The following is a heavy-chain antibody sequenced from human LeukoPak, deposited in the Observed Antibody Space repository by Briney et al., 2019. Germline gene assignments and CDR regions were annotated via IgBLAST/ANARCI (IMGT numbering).Heavy chain of an antibody. CDR2: FNSDGSST. Sequence: GGSLRLSCAASGFTFSSYWMHWVRQAPGKGLVWVSRFNSDGSSTSYADSVKGRFTISRDNAKNTPYLQMNSLRAEDTAVYYCARGYGSGRKGDWFDPWGQGTLVTVSS. CDR3: ARGYGSGRKGDWFDP. CDR1: GFTFSSYW. D-gene: IGHD3-10*01. J-gene: IGHJ5*02. V-gene: IGHV3-74*01.